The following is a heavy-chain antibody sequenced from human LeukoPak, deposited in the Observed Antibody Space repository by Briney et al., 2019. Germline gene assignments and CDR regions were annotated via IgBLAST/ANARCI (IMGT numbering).Heavy chain of an antibody. D-gene: IGHD2-21*02. Sequence: GGSLRLSCAASGFTFSSYGMHWVRQAPGKGLEWVAVTSYDGSNKYYADSVKGRFTISRDNSKNTLYLQMNSLRAEDTAVYYCAKGRGVPYEVVTAILDPWGQGTLVTVSS. CDR3: AKGRGVPYEVVTAILDP. J-gene: IGHJ5*02. CDR2: TSYDGSNK. CDR1: GFTFSSYG. V-gene: IGHV3-30*18.